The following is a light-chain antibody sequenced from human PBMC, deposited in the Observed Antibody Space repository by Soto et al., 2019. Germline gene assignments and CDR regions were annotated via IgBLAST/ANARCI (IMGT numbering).Light chain of an antibody. V-gene: IGLV7-46*01. J-gene: IGLJ1*01. CDR1: TGPVTSGHN. CDR2: DTN. CDR3: LLAYSSVRV. Sequence: QAVVTQEPSVTVSPGGTVTLTCGSNTGPVTSGHNPCWIQQKPGQGPRTLIYDTNMKHSWTPARFSASLLGDKAALTLSGAQPENEAEYYCLLAYSSVRVFGPGTKVPVL.